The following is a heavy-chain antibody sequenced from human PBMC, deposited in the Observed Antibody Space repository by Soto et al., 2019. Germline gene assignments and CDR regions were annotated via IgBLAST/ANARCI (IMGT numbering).Heavy chain of an antibody. V-gene: IGHV4-30-2*01. CDR1: GGPITSGGYS. J-gene: IGHJ5*02. CDR3: ARTMTTSGWFDP. CDR2: IYHSGGT. D-gene: IGHD4-17*01. Sequence: SETLSLTCAVSGGPITSGGYSWSWIRQPPGKGLEWVGYIYHSGGTYYNPSLKSRVTLSIDRTKKQFSLKLKSVTAADTAVYFCARTMTTSGWFDPWGQGTLVTVSS.